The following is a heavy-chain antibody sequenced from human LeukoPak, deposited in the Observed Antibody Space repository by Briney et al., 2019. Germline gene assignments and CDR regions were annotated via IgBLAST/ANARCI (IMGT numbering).Heavy chain of an antibody. V-gene: IGHV4-4*02. D-gene: IGHD3-9*01. CDR2: IYHSGST. Sequence: SETLSLTCAVSGGSISSSNWWSWVRQPPGKGLEWIGEIYHSGSTNYNPSLKSRVTISVDKSKNQFSLKLSSVTAADTAVYYCARWYYDILTGYSGNYYYYGMDVWGQGTTVTVSS. J-gene: IGHJ6*02. CDR1: GGSISSSNW. CDR3: ARWYYDILTGYSGNYYYYGMDV.